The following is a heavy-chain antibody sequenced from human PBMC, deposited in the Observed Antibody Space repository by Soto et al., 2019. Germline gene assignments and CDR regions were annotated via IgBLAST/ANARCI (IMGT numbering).Heavy chain of an antibody. CDR3: ARDRWFDP. J-gene: IGHJ5*02. CDR1: GGSIHNYY. V-gene: IGHV4-59*01. Sequence: SETLSLTCTVSGGSIHNYYWSWIRQPPGKGLEWIGSVYSSGATNYNPSLMSRVTISIDTSKNQFFLNLNSVTAADTAVYYCARDRWFDPWGQGTLVTVSS. CDR2: VYSSGAT.